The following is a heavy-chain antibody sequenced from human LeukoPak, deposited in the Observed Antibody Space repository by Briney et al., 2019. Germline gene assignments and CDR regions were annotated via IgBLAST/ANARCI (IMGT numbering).Heavy chain of an antibody. CDR2: INHSEST. D-gene: IGHD1-14*01. J-gene: IGHJ6*04. Sequence: SETLSLTCAVYGGSFSGYYWSWIRQPPGKGLEWIGEINHSESTNYNPSLKSRVTISVDTSKNQFSLKLSSVTAADTAVYYCARSDRAYYYYGMDVWGKGTTVTVSS. CDR1: GGSFSGYY. V-gene: IGHV4-34*01. CDR3: ARSDRAYYYYGMDV.